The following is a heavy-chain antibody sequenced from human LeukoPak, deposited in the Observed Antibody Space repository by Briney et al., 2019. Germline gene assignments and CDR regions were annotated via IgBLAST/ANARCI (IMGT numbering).Heavy chain of an antibody. D-gene: IGHD4-11*01. J-gene: IGHJ4*02. Sequence: GGSLRLSCTVSGFTFITYGMHWVRQAPGKGLEWVAFMGYDGNDKYYADSVKGRFTISRDNAKNSLYLQMNSLRAEDTAVYYCAGFYSNYPWFYFDYWGQGTLVTVSS. V-gene: IGHV3-30*02. CDR3: AGFYSNYPWFYFDY. CDR1: GFTFITYG. CDR2: MGYDGNDK.